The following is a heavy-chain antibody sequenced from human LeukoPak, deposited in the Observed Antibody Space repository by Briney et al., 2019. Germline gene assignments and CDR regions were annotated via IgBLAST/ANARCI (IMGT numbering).Heavy chain of an antibody. J-gene: IGHJ4*02. CDR3: ARKHYYDSSGFFPPMDY. CDR2: IYSGGST. V-gene: IGHV3-66*01. Sequence: GGSLRLSCAASGFTVSSNCMSWVRQAPGKGLEWVSVIYSGGSTFYADSVKGRFTISRDNSKNTLYLQMNSLRAEDTAVYYCARKHYYDSSGFFPPMDYWGQGTLVTVSS. D-gene: IGHD3-22*01. CDR1: GFTVSSNC.